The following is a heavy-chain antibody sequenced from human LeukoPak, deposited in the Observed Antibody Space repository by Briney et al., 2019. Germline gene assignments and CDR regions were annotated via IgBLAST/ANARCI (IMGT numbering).Heavy chain of an antibody. Sequence: GGSLRLSCAASGFTFSIYSMNWVRQAPGKGLEWVSCISSGSTNIYYADSLRGRFTISRDNAKNSLYLQMNSLRAEDTAVYYCARVGGYCSSVSNCYGDYWGQGTLVTVSS. D-gene: IGHD2-2*03. V-gene: IGHV3-21*01. CDR3: ARVGGYCSSVSNCYGDY. CDR2: ISSGSTNI. J-gene: IGHJ4*02. CDR1: GFTFSIYS.